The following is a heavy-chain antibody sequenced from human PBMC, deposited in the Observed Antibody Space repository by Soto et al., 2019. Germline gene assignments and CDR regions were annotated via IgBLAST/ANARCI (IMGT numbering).Heavy chain of an antibody. CDR1: GFTFRNYD. CDR2: ISAAGDP. V-gene: IGHV3-13*05. J-gene: IGHJ6*02. Sequence: EVQLVESGGGLVQPGGSLRLSCEASGFTFRNYDMHWVRQGTGKGLEWVSGISAAGDPDYADSVEGRFTISRENAQHSFFLQMNSLTVGATAVYYCARTDRDFYGLDVWSQGTTVIVSS. CDR3: ARTDRDFYGLDV.